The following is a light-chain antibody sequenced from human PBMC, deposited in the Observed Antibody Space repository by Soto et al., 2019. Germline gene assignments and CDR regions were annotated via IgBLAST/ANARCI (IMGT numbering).Light chain of an antibody. V-gene: IGLV2-14*01. CDR1: RSDVGGYNF. CDR3: SSYRSSSTGV. CDR2: DVS. Sequence: QSALTQPASVSGSPGQSITISCTGTRSDVGGYNFVSWYQQHPGKAPKLMIYDVSNRPSGVSNRFSGSKSGNTAFLTISGLQAEDEADYYCSSYRSSSTGVFGTGTKLTVL. J-gene: IGLJ1*01.